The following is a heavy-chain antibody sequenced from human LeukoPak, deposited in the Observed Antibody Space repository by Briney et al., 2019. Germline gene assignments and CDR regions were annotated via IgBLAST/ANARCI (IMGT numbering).Heavy chain of an antibody. D-gene: IGHD2-21*02. CDR1: GFTFSSLS. V-gene: IGHV3-7*04. CDR2: IKEDGNEK. J-gene: IGHJ4*02. CDR3: AGGVTAGY. Sequence: PGGSLRLSCEASGFTFSSLSMTWVRQAPRKGLEWVATIKEDGNEKHYVDSVKGRFTISRDNTKTSLYLQMNSLRVGDTAVYYCAGGVTAGYWGQGTLVTVSS.